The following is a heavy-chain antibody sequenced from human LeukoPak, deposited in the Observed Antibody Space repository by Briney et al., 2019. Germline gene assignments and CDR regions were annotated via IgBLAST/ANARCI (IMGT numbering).Heavy chain of an antibody. CDR2: IRSKANSYAT. V-gene: IGHV3-73*01. Sequence: GGSLRLSCAASGFTFSGSAMHWVRQASGKGLEWVGRIRSKANSYATAYAASVKGRFTISRDDSKNTAYLQMNSLKTEDTAVYYCARGIHYYDSSGSAAFDYWGQGTLVTVSS. CDR1: GFTFSGSA. D-gene: IGHD3-22*01. J-gene: IGHJ4*02. CDR3: ARGIHYYDSSGSAAFDY.